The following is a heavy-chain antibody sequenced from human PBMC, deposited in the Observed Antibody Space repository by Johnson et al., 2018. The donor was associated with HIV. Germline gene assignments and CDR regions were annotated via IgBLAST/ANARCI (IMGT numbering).Heavy chain of an antibody. CDR3: AKPPFYAFDI. CDR1: GFTFSSYA. V-gene: IGHV3-30*04. CDR2: ISYDGSNK. D-gene: IGHD1-14*01. J-gene: IGHJ3*02. Sequence: QVQLVESGGGVVQPGRSLRLSCAASGFTFSSYAMHWVRQAPGKGLEWVAVISYDGSNKYYADSVKGRFTISRDNSKNTLYLQMNSLRAEDTAVYYCAKPPFYAFDIWGQGTMVIVSS.